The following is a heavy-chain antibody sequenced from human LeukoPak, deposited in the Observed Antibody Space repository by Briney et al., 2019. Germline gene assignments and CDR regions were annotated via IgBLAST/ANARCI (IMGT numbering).Heavy chain of an antibody. V-gene: IGHV3-23*01. CDR1: GYTFSSNA. Sequence: GGSLRLSCAASGYTFSSNAMSWVRQAPGKGRERVSAISGRGGSTYYADTAKGRFTISRDNTKNTLYLQMNSQRAEDTAVYNCAKVLPGVFGGYEGWGQGTLVTVSS. CDR3: AKVLPGVFGGYEG. D-gene: IGHD5-12*01. J-gene: IGHJ1*01. CDR2: ISGRGGST.